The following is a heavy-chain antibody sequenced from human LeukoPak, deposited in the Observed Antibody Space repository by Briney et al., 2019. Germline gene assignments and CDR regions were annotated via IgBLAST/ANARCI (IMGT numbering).Heavy chain of an antibody. V-gene: IGHV3-48*03. Sequence: GGSLRLSCTASGFTFSSYEMNWVRQAPGKGLEWFSYIFGSGSTIHYADSVKGRFTISRDNAKNSLFLQMNSLRVEDTAVYYCARVPYISSWYHGYFDYWGQGTLVTVSS. CDR1: GFTFSSYE. CDR3: ARVPYISSWYHGYFDY. J-gene: IGHJ4*02. CDR2: IFGSGSTI. D-gene: IGHD6-13*01.